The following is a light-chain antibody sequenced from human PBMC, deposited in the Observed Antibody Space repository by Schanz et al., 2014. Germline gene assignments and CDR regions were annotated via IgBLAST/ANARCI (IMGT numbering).Light chain of an antibody. CDR2: GVS. J-gene: IGKJ1*01. Sequence: EIVLTQSPGTLSLSPGERATLSCRASQSVASNSLAWFQQKPGQAPRILIHGVSTRATGTPDRFSGSGSGTDFTLTISNLEPEDFAVYYCHQYGSSTGTFGQGTKVEIK. V-gene: IGKV3-20*01. CDR3: HQYGSSTGT. CDR1: QSVASNS.